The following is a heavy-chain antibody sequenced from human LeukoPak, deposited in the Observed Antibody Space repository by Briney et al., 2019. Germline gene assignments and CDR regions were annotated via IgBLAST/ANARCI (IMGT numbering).Heavy chain of an antibody. J-gene: IGHJ4*02. D-gene: IGHD3-22*01. V-gene: IGHV3-33*08. CDR3: ARRGEDSSAYYLEY. Sequence: GGSLRLSCAASGFTFSSYELNWVRQAPGKGLEWVALIWYDGSNKFFAESVKGRFTISRDNSKNTLYLQMNSLRAEDTAVYYCARRGEDSSAYYLEYWGQGTLVTVSS. CDR2: IWYDGSNK. CDR1: GFTFSSYE.